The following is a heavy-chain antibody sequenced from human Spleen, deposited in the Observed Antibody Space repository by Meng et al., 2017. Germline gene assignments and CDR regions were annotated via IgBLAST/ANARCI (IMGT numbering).Heavy chain of an antibody. J-gene: IGHJ6*02. CDR3: ARVVADFWSGPRRYGMDV. V-gene: IGHV4-34*01. CDR2: INHSGNT. D-gene: IGHD3-3*01. CDR1: GGSFSGYY. Sequence: SETLSLTCVVYGGSFSGYYGSWIRQPPGKGLEWIGEINHSGNTNYSPSLKSRVTISVDTSKNQFSLKLSSVTAADTAVYYCARVVADFWSGPRRYGMDVWGQGTTVTVSS.